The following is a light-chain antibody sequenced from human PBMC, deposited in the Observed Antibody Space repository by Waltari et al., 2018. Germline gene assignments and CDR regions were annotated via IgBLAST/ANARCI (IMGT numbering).Light chain of an antibody. Sequence: QSVLTQPPSVSGAPGQRVTISCTGCGSNIGAGFDVHWYQQLPGTAPKLLVYGNNSRPSGVPDRFSASKSGTSASLAITGLQAEDEADYYCQSYDSSLTGSWVFGGGTKLTVL. CDR1: GSNIGAGFD. V-gene: IGLV1-40*01. CDR3: QSYDSSLTGSWV. J-gene: IGLJ3*02. CDR2: GNN.